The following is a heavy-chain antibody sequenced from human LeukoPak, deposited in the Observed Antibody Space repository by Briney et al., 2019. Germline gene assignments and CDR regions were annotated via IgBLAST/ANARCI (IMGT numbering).Heavy chain of an antibody. CDR2: ISWNSGGI. V-gene: IGHV3-9*03. J-gene: IGHJ4*02. Sequence: GGSLRLSCAASGFTFDDYAMHWVRQAPGKGLEWVSGISWNSGGIDYADSVKGRFTISRDNAKNSLYLQVSSLRAEDMALYYCAKAVSYSITGYYFDYWGRGTLVTVSS. CDR1: GFTFDDYA. D-gene: IGHD5-12*01. CDR3: AKAVSYSITGYYFDY.